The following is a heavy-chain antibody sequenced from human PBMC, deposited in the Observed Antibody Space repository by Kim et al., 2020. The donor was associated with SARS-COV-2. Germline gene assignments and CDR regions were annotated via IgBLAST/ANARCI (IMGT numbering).Heavy chain of an antibody. CDR1: GFTFSDYY. V-gene: IGHV3-11*01. D-gene: IGHD2-8*01. J-gene: IGHJ6*02. Sequence: GGSLRLSCAASGFTFSDYYMSWIRQAPGKGLEWVSYISSSGSTIYYADSVKGRFTISRDNAKNSLYLQMNSLRAEDTAVYYCARDQGVLMVYASRGMDVWGQGTTVTVSS. CDR2: ISSSGSTI. CDR3: ARDQGVLMVYASRGMDV.